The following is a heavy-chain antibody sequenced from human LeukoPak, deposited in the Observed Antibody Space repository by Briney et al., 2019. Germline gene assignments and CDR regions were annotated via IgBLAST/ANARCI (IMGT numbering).Heavy chain of an antibody. Sequence: GGSLRLSCAASGFTFSDYYMSWIRQAQGKGLEWVSYISSSGTTAYYADSVKGRFAISRDNAKNSLYLQLNSLRAEDTAVYYCARDDGDYEAGYWGQGTLVTVSS. V-gene: IGHV3-11*01. CDR3: ARDDGDYEAGY. CDR2: ISSSGTTA. D-gene: IGHD4-17*01. J-gene: IGHJ4*02. CDR1: GFTFSDYY.